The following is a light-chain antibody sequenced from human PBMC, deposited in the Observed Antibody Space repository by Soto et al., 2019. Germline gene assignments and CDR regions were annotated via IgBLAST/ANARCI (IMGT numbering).Light chain of an antibody. V-gene: IGKV2-30*01. J-gene: IGKJ1*01. CDR1: KSLVYSDGNTH. CDR3: TQGTHWPRT. Sequence: DVVLTQSPLSLPVNFGQPASISCRSSKSLVYSDGNTHLSWFHQRPGQSPRRLIYRVSSRDSGVPDGFSGSGSGTDFTLEISRVEAEDVGIYFCTQGTHWPRTFGQGTKVEVK. CDR2: RVS.